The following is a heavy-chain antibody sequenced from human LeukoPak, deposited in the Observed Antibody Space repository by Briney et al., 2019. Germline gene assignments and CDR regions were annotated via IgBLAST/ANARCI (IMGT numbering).Heavy chain of an antibody. D-gene: IGHD6-13*01. CDR2: INGGNGNT. CDR1: GYTFTSYG. J-gene: IGHJ4*02. V-gene: IGHV1-3*01. CDR3: ARDLGSGIAEPFDH. Sequence: ASVKVSCKASGYTFTSYGIHWLRQAPGQRLEWMGWINGGNGNTKYSQKFQDRVTITTDTSTSTAYMEPRSLRSDDTAVYYCARDLGSGIAEPFDHWGQGTLVTVSS.